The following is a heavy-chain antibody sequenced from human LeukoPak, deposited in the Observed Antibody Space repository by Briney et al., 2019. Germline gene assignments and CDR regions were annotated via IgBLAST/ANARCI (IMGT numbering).Heavy chain of an antibody. CDR1: GYTFKNYG. J-gene: IGHJ6*02. V-gene: IGHV1-69*04. Sequence: SVKVSCKASGYTFKNYGFSWVRQAPGQGLEWMGRIIPILGIANYAQKFQGRVTITADKSTSTAYMELSSLRSEDTGVYYCARGLNYYGSGSYFCMDVWGQGTTVTVSS. CDR2: IIPILGIA. D-gene: IGHD3-10*01. CDR3: ARGLNYYGSGSYFCMDV.